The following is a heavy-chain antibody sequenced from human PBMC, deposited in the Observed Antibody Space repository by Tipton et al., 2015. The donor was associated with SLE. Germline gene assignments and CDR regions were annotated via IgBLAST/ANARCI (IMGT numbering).Heavy chain of an antibody. CDR1: GYTFTSYY. CDR2: INPSGGST. Sequence: QSGPEVKKPGASVKVSCKASGYTFTSYYMHWVRQAPGQGLEWMGIINPSGGSTSYAQKFQGRVTMTRDTSTSTVYMELSSLRSEDTAVYYCARGPRDYYDSSGYADYWGQGTLVTVSS. V-gene: IGHV1-46*01. CDR3: ARGPRDYYDSSGYADY. D-gene: IGHD3-22*01. J-gene: IGHJ4*02.